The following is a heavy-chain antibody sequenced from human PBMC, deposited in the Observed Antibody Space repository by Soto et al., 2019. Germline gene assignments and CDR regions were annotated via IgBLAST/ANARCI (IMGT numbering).Heavy chain of an antibody. CDR1: GFTFSSYG. Sequence: LRLSCAASGFTFSSYGMHWVRQAPGKGLQWVAFISYDGSNKYYADSVTGRFTISRDNSKNTLYLQMNSLRAEDTAVYYCARGDGHSYGSTFDCWGQGTLVTVSS. CDR3: ARGDGHSYGSTFDC. D-gene: IGHD5-18*01. CDR2: ISYDGSNK. J-gene: IGHJ4*02. V-gene: IGHV3-30*19.